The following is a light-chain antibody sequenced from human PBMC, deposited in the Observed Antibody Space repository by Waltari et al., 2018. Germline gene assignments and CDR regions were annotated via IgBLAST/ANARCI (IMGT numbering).Light chain of an antibody. CDR1: QSVGRF. Sequence: ELVLTQSPGTLSLSPGERATLVCRASQSVGRFLAWYQQKPGQAPRLLIYQASNRATGIPDRFSGSGSGTDVSLTISRLEPEDFAVYYCQNHERLPATFGQGTKVEI. CDR3: QNHERLPAT. CDR2: QAS. J-gene: IGKJ1*01. V-gene: IGKV3-20*01.